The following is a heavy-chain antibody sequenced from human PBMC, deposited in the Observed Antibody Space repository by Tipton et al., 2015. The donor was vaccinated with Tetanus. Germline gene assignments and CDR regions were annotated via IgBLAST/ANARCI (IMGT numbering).Heavy chain of an antibody. D-gene: IGHD2/OR15-2a*01. CDR1: GFSFGNYV. CDR3: TSGNTFDY. Sequence: SLRLSCTVSGFSFGNYVMNWVRQAPGKGPEWVSSISSRNTYIYYAVSVKGRFTISRDNAKSSLFLQMNSLRAEDAAVYYCTSGNTFDYWGQGTLVTVSS. V-gene: IGHV3-21*01. CDR2: ISSRNTYI. J-gene: IGHJ4*02.